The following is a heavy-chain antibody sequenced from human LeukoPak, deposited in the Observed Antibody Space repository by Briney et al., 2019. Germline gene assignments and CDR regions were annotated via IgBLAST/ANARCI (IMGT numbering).Heavy chain of an antibody. CDR2: IDPSDSYT. J-gene: IGHJ4*02. D-gene: IGHD6-13*01. V-gene: IGHV5-10-1*01. CDR3: ARRESSSSWYDDY. Sequence: GESLKISCKGSGYSFTSYWISWVRQMPGKGLEWMGRIDPSDSYTNYSPSFQGHVTISADKSISTAYLQWSSLKASDTAMYYCARRESSSSWYDDYWGQGTLVTVSP. CDR1: GYSFTSYW.